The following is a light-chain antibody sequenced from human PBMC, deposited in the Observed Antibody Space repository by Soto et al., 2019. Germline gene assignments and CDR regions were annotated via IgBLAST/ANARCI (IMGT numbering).Light chain of an antibody. Sequence: DIQMTQSPSTLSGSVGDRVTITCRASQTISSWLAWYQQKPGKAPKLLIYTASTLKSGVPSRFSGSGSGTEFTLTISSLQPDDFATYYCQHYNSYSVAFGQGTKVEIK. CDR3: QHYNSYSVA. CDR2: TAS. CDR1: QTISSW. V-gene: IGKV1-5*03. J-gene: IGKJ1*01.